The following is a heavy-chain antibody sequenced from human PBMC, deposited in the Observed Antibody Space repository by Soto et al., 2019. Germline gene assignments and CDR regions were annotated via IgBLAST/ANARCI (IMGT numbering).Heavy chain of an antibody. Sequence: PGGSLRLSCAASGFKFGDHYMTWIRQAPGKGLEWVSKISGDGTTQYYADSVKGRFTVSRDNAKNLLHLQMSSLRAEDTALYYCAGDPFYYASGFWGQGSLVTVSS. D-gene: IGHD3-10*01. CDR1: GFKFGDHY. J-gene: IGHJ4*02. CDR2: ISGDGTTQ. CDR3: AGDPFYYASGF. V-gene: IGHV3-11*01.